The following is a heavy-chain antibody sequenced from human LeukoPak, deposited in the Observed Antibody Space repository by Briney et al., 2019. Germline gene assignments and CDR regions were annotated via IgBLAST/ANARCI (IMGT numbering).Heavy chain of an antibody. D-gene: IGHD3-10*01. V-gene: IGHV3-30-3*01. Sequence: GGSLRLSCAASGFTFSSYAMHWVRQAPGKGLEWVAVISYDGSNKYYADSVKGRFTISRDNSKNTLYLQMNSLRAEDTAVYYCARDGGLWFGELYSDYWGQGTLVTVSS. CDR3: ARDGGLWFGELYSDY. J-gene: IGHJ4*02. CDR1: GFTFSSYA. CDR2: ISYDGSNK.